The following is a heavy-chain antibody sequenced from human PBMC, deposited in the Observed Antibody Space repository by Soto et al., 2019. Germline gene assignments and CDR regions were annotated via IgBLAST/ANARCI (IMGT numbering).Heavy chain of an antibody. V-gene: IGHV1-8*01. Sequence: VASVKVSCKASGFTFITYDFSWVRQAAGQGLEWMGWMNPNNGNAGFAQKFRGRINMTRNTSISTAYLELSSLRSDDSAVYFCARRKERSGPYYLDLWGQGTQVTAPQ. CDR1: GFTFITYD. D-gene: IGHD6-25*01. J-gene: IGHJ4*02. CDR3: ARRKERSGPYYLDL. CDR2: MNPNNGNA.